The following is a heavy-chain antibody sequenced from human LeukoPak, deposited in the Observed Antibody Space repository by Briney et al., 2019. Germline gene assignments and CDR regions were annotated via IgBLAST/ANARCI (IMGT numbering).Heavy chain of an antibody. CDR3: ARGREDYDILTGYYDY. D-gene: IGHD3-9*01. J-gene: IGHJ4*02. CDR1: GGTFSSYA. Sequence: SVKVSCKASGGTFSSYAMSWVRQAPGQGLEWVGGIIPILGIANYAQKFQGRVTITADKSTSTAYMELSSLRSEDTAVYYSARGREDYDILTGYYDYWGQGTLVTVSS. V-gene: IGHV1-69*10. CDR2: IIPILGIA.